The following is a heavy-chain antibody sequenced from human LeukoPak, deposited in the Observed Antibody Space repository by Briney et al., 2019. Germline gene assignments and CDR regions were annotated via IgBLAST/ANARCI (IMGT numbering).Heavy chain of an antibody. D-gene: IGHD5/OR15-5a*01. CDR1: GFTFSNNG. J-gene: IGHJ3*02. CDR3: AKDVFFSVGDTLDI. V-gene: IGHV3-30*02. Sequence: GGSLRLSCTASGFTFSNNGMHWVRQAPGKGLEWVAFIQFDESEKYYVDSVKGRFTISRDNSKNTLYLHMDRLGAEDTAVYYCAKDVFFSVGDTLDIWGQGTMVTVSS. CDR2: IQFDESEK.